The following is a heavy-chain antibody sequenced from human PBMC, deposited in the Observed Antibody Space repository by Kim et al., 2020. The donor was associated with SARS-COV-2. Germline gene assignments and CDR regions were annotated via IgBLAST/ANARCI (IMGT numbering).Heavy chain of an antibody. D-gene: IGHD6-19*01. V-gene: IGHV3-11*01. J-gene: IGHJ6*02. CDR1: GFTFSDYY. CDR3: ARGPGWVLYYYYGMDV. CDR2: ISSSGSTI. Sequence: GGSLRLSCAASGFTFSDYYMSWIRQAPGKGLEWVSYISSSGSTIYYADSVKGRFTISRDNAKNSLYLQMNSLRAEDTAVYYCARGPGWVLYYYYGMDVWGQGTTVTVSS.